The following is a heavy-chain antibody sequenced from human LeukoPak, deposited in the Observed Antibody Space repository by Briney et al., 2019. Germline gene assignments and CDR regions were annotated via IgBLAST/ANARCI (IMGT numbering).Heavy chain of an antibody. V-gene: IGHV4-34*01. Sequence: SETLSLTCAVYGGPFSGYYWSWIRQPPGKGLEWIGEINHSGSTNYNPSLKSRVTISVDKSKNQFSLKLSSVTAADTAVYYCARGYNWNYPDYWGQGTLVTVSS. D-gene: IGHD1-20*01. CDR2: INHSGST. CDR1: GGPFSGYY. CDR3: ARGYNWNYPDY. J-gene: IGHJ4*02.